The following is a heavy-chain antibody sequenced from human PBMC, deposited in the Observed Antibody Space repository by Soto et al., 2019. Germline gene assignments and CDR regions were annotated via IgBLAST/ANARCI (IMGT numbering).Heavy chain of an antibody. CDR1: GCTVTSYG. CDR3: ARDEDILTGYSLFDY. D-gene: IGHD3-9*01. J-gene: IGHJ4*02. Sequence: ASVKVSCKASGCTVTSYGISWLRQAPGQGLEWMGWISAYNGNTNYAQKLQGRVTMTTDTSTSTAYMELRSLRSDDTAVYYCARDEDILTGYSLFDYWGQGTLVTVSS. V-gene: IGHV1-18*01. CDR2: ISAYNGNT.